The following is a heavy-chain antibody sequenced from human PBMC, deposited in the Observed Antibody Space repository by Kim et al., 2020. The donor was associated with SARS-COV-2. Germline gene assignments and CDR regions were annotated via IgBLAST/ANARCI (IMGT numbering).Heavy chain of an antibody. V-gene: IGHV3-23*01. D-gene: IGHD3-10*01. Sequence: AVKGRFTISRDNSKTTLYMPMNSLRAEDTAVYYCAKVRQVRGVIMAFDYWGQGTLVTVSS. CDR3: AKVRQVRGVIMAFDY. J-gene: IGHJ4*02.